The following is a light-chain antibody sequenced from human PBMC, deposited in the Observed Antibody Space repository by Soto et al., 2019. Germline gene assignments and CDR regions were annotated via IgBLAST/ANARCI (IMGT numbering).Light chain of an antibody. V-gene: IGKV3-11*01. Sequence: EIVLTQPPATLSSSPGNRAILFCRASQSVSGYLAWYQPKPGQAPRLLIYDASNRATGIPARFSGSGSGTDFTLTITSLEPDDFAVYYYQQRSNWPSTFGGGTKVDI. J-gene: IGKJ4*01. CDR2: DAS. CDR3: QQRSNWPST. CDR1: QSVSGY.